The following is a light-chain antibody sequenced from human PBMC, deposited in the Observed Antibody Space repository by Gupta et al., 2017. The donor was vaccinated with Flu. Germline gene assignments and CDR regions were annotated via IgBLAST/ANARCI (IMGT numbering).Light chain of an antibody. J-gene: IGLJ3*02. CDR1: STDVGSYDY. CDR2: EVI. Sequence: QTALTQPASVSGSRGQSITISCTGTSTDVGSYDYVSWYQIHPGQAPKLLISEVINRPSGVPYRFSGPKSGNTASLIISGVQPEDEAFYYCSSYTRTSSLGVFGGGTKLTVL. V-gene: IGLV2-14*01. CDR3: SSYTRTSSLGV.